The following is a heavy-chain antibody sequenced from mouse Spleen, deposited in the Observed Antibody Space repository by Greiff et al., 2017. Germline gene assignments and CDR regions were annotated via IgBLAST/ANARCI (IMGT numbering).Heavy chain of an antibody. D-gene: IGHD1-2*01. Sequence: EVQGVESGPGLVKPSQSLSLTCTVTGYSITSDYAWNWIRQFPGNKLEWMGYISYSGSTSYNPSLKSRISITRDTSKNQFFLQLNSVTTEDTATYYCARGTTATWFAYWGQGTLVTVSA. CDR1: GYSITSDYA. V-gene: IGHV3-2*02. J-gene: IGHJ3*01. CDR2: ISYSGST. CDR3: ARGTTATWFAY.